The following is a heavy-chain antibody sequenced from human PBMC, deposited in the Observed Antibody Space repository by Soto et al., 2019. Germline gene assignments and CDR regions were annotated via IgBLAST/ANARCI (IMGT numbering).Heavy chain of an antibody. Sequence: SCAASGFTFSSYSMNWVRQAPGKGLEWVSSISSSSSYIYYADSVKGRFTISRDNAKNSLYLQMNSLRAEDTAVYYCARAPGRDYYYGMDVWGQGTTVTVSS. J-gene: IGHJ6*02. CDR3: ARAPGRDYYYGMDV. CDR1: GFTFSSYS. V-gene: IGHV3-21*01. CDR2: ISSSSSYI.